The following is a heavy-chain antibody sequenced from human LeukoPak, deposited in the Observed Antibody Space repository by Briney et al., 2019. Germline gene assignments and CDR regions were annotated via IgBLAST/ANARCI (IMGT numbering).Heavy chain of an antibody. V-gene: IGHV4-34*01. CDR3: ARVLEGSSGQHWYFDL. CDR2: INNSGST. CDR1: GGSFSGYY. Sequence: SETLSLTCAVYGGSFSGYYWSWIRQPPGKGLEWIGEINNSGSTNYNPSLKSRVTISVYTSKNQFSLRLSSVTAADTAVYYCARVLEGSSGQHWYFDLWGRGTLVTVSS. D-gene: IGHD6-19*01. J-gene: IGHJ2*01.